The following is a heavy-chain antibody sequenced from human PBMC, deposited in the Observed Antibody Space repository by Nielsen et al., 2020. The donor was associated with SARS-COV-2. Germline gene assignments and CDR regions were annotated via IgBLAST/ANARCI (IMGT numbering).Heavy chain of an antibody. CDR3: ARERSGSYGDDAFDI. CDR1: GFTFSSYG. J-gene: IGHJ3*02. D-gene: IGHD1-26*01. Sequence: GGSLRLSCAASGFTFSSYGMHWVRQAPGKGLEWVAVISYDGSNKYYADSVKGRFTISRDNSKNTLYLQMNSLRAEDTAVYYCARERSGSYGDDAFDIWGQGTMVTVSS. CDR2: ISYDGSNK. V-gene: IGHV3-33*05.